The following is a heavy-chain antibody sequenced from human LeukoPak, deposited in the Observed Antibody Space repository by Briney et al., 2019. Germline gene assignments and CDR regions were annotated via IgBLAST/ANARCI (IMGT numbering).Heavy chain of an antibody. V-gene: IGHV4-59*01. Sequence: PSETLSLTCTVSGGSISSYYWSWIRQPPGKGLEWIGYIYSSGSTNYNPSLKSRVTISVDTSKNQLSLKLGSVTAADTAVYYCARGKDYSSTLFDYWGQGTLVTVSS. CDR1: GGSISSYY. CDR2: IYSSGST. CDR3: ARGKDYSSTLFDY. J-gene: IGHJ4*02. D-gene: IGHD2-2*01.